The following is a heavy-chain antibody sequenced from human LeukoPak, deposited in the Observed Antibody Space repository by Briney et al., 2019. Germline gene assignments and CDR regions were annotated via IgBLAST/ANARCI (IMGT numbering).Heavy chain of an antibody. Sequence: PSETLSLTCTVSGGSISSSSYYWGWIRQPPGKGLEWIGSIYYSGSTYYNPSLKSRVTISVDTSKNQFSLKLSSVTAADTAVYYCARGQRSSVYYYYMDVWGKGTTVTVSS. CDR2: IYYSGST. CDR3: ARGQRSSVYYYYMDV. V-gene: IGHV4-39*01. J-gene: IGHJ6*03. D-gene: IGHD3-10*01. CDR1: GGSISSSSYY.